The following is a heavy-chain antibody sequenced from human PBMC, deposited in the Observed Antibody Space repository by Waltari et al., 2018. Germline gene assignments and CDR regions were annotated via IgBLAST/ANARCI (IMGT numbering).Heavy chain of an antibody. CDR3: ARGSAAGKTKRNKNKNWFDP. J-gene: IGHJ5*02. Sequence: QVQLQQWGAGLLKPSETLSLTCAVYGGSFSGYYWSWIRQPPGKGLEWIGEINHSGSTNDNPSLKSRVTISVDTSKNQFSLKLSAVTAADTAVYYCARGSAAGKTKRNKNKNWFDPWGQGTLVTVSS. V-gene: IGHV4-34*01. CDR1: GGSFSGYY. CDR2: INHSGST. D-gene: IGHD6-13*01.